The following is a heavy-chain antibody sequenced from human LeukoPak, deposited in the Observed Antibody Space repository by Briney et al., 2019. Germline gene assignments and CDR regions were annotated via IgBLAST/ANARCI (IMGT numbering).Heavy chain of an antibody. CDR2: ISSSGSTI. V-gene: IGHV3-48*03. CDR3: AKDLVGATRNY. J-gene: IGHJ4*02. CDR1: GFTFSSYE. Sequence: GGSLRLSCAASGFTFSSYEMNWVRQAPGKGLEWVSYISSSGSTIYYADSVKGRFTISRDNSKNTLYLQMNSLRAEDTAVYYCAKDLVGATRNYWGQGTLVTVSS. D-gene: IGHD1-26*01.